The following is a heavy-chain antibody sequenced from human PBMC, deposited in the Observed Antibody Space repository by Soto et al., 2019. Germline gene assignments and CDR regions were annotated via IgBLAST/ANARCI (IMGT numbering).Heavy chain of an antibody. CDR1: GFTFSSYG. V-gene: IGHV3-30*03. Sequence: QVQLVESGGGVVQPGRSLRLSCAASGFTFSSYGMHWVRQAPGKGLEWVAVISYDGSNKYYADSVKGRFTISRDNSKNTLYLQMNSLRAEDTAVYYSASLDSSGWQPPDAFDIWGQGTMVTVSS. CDR2: ISYDGSNK. J-gene: IGHJ3*02. D-gene: IGHD6-19*01. CDR3: ASLDSSGWQPPDAFDI.